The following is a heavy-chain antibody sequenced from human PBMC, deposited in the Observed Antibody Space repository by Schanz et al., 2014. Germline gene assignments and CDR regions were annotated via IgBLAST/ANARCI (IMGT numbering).Heavy chain of an antibody. J-gene: IGHJ6*02. CDR3: LAPDYGMDV. Sequence: EVQLVESGGGLVQPGGSLRLSCAASGFTFDEFAMHWVRQSPGKGLEWVSGISWNSASIGYADSVKGRFTISRDNAKNSLFLQMNSLRAEDTAVYYCLAPDYGMDVWGQGTTVTVSS. CDR2: ISWNSASI. V-gene: IGHV3-9*01. CDR1: GFTFDEFA.